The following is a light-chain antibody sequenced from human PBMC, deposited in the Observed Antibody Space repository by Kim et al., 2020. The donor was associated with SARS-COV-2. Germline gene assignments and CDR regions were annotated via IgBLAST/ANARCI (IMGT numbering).Light chain of an antibody. CDR3: MQALQTPLT. CDR2: LGS. V-gene: IGKV2-28*01. CDR1: QSLLHSNGYSY. J-gene: IGKJ4*01. Sequence: DIVMTQSPLSLPVTPGEPASISCRSSQSLLHSNGYSYLDWYLQRPGHSPQLLIYLGSNRASGVPDRFSGSGSGTDFTLKISRVEAEDVGVYYCMQALQTPLTFGGGTKVDIK.